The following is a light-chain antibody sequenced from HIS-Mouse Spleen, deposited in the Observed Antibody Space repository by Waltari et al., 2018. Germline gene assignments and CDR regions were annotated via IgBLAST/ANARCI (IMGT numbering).Light chain of an antibody. CDR2: EVS. J-gene: IGLJ1*01. V-gene: IGLV2-14*01. CDR1: SSDVGGYNY. CDR3: SSYTSSSTV. Sequence: QSALTQPASVSGSPGQSITISCTGTSSDVGGYNYVSWYQQHPGKAPKHMIYEVSNRPSWVSNRFSGSKSGNTASLTISGLQAEDEAEYCCSSYTSSSTVFGTGTKVTVL.